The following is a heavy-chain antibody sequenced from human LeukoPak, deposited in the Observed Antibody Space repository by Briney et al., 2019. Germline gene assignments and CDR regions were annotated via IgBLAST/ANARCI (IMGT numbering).Heavy chain of an antibody. Sequence: GGSQRLSCEASGFSFSTYWMSWVRQSPGKGLEWVANINQDGSEKYFVDSVKGRFTISRDNAKNTLYLQMNSLRAEDTAVYYCAKEQYYYDSSGYGLDYWGQGTLVTVSS. D-gene: IGHD3-22*01. CDR2: INQDGSEK. J-gene: IGHJ4*02. CDR3: AKEQYYYDSSGYGLDY. V-gene: IGHV3-7*01. CDR1: GFSFSTYW.